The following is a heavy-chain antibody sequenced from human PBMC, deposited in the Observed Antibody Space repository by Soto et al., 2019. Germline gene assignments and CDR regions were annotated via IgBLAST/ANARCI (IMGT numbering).Heavy chain of an antibody. CDR2: ISGSGGST. CDR1: GFTFCSYS. D-gene: IGHD1-1*01. Sequence: GGSLRLSRAASGFTFCSYSIRWVPPAPGEGLEWVSAISGSGGSTYYADSVKGRFTISRDNSKNTLYLQMNSLRAEDTAVYYCAKDVPVQLYPDSPFIDYWGQGTLVTVSS. CDR3: AKDVPVQLYPDSPFIDY. V-gene: IGHV3-23*01. J-gene: IGHJ4*02.